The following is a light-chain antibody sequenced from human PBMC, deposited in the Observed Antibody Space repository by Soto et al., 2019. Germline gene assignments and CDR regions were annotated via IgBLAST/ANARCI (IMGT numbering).Light chain of an antibody. CDR2: DNN. Sequence: QSVLTQPPSVSAAPRQKVTISCSGSSSNIGNNYVFWYQQFPGTAPKLLIYDNNNRPSGIPDRFSGSKSGTSATLDITGLQTGDEADYYCGTWDTSLSVVVFGGGTKLTVL. V-gene: IGLV1-51*01. CDR3: GTWDTSLSVVV. CDR1: SSNIGNNY. J-gene: IGLJ2*01.